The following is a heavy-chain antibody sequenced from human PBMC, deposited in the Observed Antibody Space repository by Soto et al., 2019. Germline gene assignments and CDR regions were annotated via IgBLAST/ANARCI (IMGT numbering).Heavy chain of an antibody. CDR2: IYYSGST. V-gene: IGHV4-61*01. CDR1: GGSVSSGSYY. J-gene: IGHJ6*02. D-gene: IGHD2-2*01. CDR3: ASSCSSTSCYYYYGMDV. Sequence: SETLSLTCTVSGGSVSSGSYYWSWIRQPPGKGLEWIGYIYYSGSTNYNPSLKSRVTISVDTSKNQFSLKLSSVTAADTAVYYCASSCSSTSCYYYYGMDVWGQGTTVTVSS.